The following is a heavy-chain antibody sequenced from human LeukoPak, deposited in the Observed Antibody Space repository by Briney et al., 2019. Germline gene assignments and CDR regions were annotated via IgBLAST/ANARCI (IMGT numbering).Heavy chain of an antibody. V-gene: IGHV3-21*01. J-gene: IGHJ4*02. CDR2: ISSSSYI. CDR1: GFTFSSYS. CDR3: ARGPGVTPDY. Sequence: GGSLRLSRAASGFTFSSYSMNWVRQAPGKGLEWVSSISSSSYIYYADSVKGRFTISRDNAKNSLYLQMNSLRAEDTAVYYCARGPGVTPDYWGQGTLVTVSS. D-gene: IGHD2-8*01.